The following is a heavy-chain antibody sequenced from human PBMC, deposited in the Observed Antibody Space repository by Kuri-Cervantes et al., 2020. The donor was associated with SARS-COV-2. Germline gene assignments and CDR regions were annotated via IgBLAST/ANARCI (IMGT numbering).Heavy chain of an antibody. Sequence: GESLKISCAASGFTFNTYGMNWVRQAPGKGLEWISYISSGGSPIHYADSVKGRFTISRDNAKNLLYLQMNSLRDEDTAVYYCARDTAWAFDIWGQGTMVTVSS. CDR1: GFTFNTYG. CDR3: ARDTAWAFDI. J-gene: IGHJ3*02. CDR2: ISSGGSPI. V-gene: IGHV3-48*02.